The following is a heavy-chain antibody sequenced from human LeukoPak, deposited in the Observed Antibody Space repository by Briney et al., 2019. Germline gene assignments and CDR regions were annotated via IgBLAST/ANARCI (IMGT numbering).Heavy chain of an antibody. CDR2: INAGNGDT. V-gene: IGHV1-3*01. Sequence: ASVKVSCKASGYTFTSYAMHWVRRAPGQRLEWMGWINAGNGDTKYSQKFQGRVTIARDASASTAYMELSSLRSEDTAVYYCARDRGGTGDFDYWGQGTLVTVSS. CDR3: ARDRGGTGDFDY. CDR1: GYTFTSYA. D-gene: IGHD1-1*01. J-gene: IGHJ4*02.